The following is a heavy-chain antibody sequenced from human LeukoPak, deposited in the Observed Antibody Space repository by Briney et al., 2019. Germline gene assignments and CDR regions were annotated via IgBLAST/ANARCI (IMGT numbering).Heavy chain of an antibody. CDR2: IIPIFGTA. CDR3: ARDPAIVVVPAATYYYYGMDV. Sequence: GASVKVSCKASGCTFSSYAISWVRQAPGQGLEWMGGIIPIFGTANYAQKFQGRVTITADESTSTAYMELSSLRSEDTAVYYCARDPAIVVVPAATYYYYGMDVWGKGTTVTVSS. D-gene: IGHD2-2*01. J-gene: IGHJ6*04. CDR1: GCTFSSYA. V-gene: IGHV1-69*13.